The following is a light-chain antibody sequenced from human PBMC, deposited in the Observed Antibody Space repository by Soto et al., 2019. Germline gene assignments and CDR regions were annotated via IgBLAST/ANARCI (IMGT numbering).Light chain of an antibody. CDR3: QQYGSPPLYT. V-gene: IGKV3-20*01. CDR1: QSVSSTY. Sequence: EIVLTQSPGTLSLSPGERATLSCRAGQSVSSTYLAWYQQKPGQSPRLLIYGTSNRATDIPDRFSGSGSGTDFTLSIRRLEPEDFAVYYCQQYGSPPLYTFGQGTKVEIK. J-gene: IGKJ2*01. CDR2: GTS.